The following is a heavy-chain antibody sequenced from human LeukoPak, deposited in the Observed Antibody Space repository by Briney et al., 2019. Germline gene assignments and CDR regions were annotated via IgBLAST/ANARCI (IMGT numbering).Heavy chain of an antibody. Sequence: PRGSLRLSCAASGFTFSTYWMHWVRQAPGKGLVWVSRINGDGNSITYADSVKGRFTISRDNAKNTLYLQMNSLRAEDTAVYYCARGAPYSSSGSYWGQGTLVTVSS. J-gene: IGHJ4*02. CDR2: INGDGNSI. D-gene: IGHD3-10*01. V-gene: IGHV3-74*01. CDR3: ARGAPYSSSGSY. CDR1: GFTFSTYW.